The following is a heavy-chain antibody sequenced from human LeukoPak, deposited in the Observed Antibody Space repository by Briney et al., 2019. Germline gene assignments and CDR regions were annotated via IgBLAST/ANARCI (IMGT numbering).Heavy chain of an antibody. D-gene: IGHD3-9*01. CDR1: GFTFSSYS. CDR3: ARERRSTGAVSGYVDY. CDR2: ITSTSSYI. J-gene: IGHJ4*02. V-gene: IGHV3-21*01. Sequence: PGGSLRLSCVASGFTFSSYSMNWVRQAPGKGLEWVSSITSTSSYIYYADSVKGRFTISRDNAKNSLYLQMNSLRAEDTAVYYCARERRSTGAVSGYVDYWGQGTLVTVSS.